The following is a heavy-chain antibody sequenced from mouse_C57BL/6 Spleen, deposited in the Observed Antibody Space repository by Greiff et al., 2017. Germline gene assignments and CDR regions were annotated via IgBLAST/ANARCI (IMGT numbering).Heavy chain of an antibody. J-gene: IGHJ2*01. V-gene: IGHV1-19*01. Sequence: EVQLQQSGPVLVKPGASVKMSCKASGYTFTDYYMNWVKQSHGKSLEWIGVINPYNGGTSYNQKFKGKATLTVDKSSSTAYMELNSLTSEDSAVYSCARDPRYFDYWGQGTTLTVSS. CDR1: GYTFTDYY. CDR2: INPYNGGT. CDR3: ARDPRYFDY.